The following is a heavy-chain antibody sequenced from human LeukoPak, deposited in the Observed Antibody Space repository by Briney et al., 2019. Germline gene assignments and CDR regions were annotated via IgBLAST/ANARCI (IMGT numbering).Heavy chain of an antibody. J-gene: IGHJ4*02. CDR1: GYSFTSYW. Sequence: GASLMISCKGSGYSFTSYWIGWVRQLPGKGLEWMGIIYPGDSDTRYSPSFQGQVTISADKSISTAYLQWSSLKASDTAMYYCARPPYGSGTYYFDYWGQGTLVTVSS. V-gene: IGHV5-51*01. CDR2: IYPGDSDT. D-gene: IGHD3-10*01. CDR3: ARPPYGSGTYYFDY.